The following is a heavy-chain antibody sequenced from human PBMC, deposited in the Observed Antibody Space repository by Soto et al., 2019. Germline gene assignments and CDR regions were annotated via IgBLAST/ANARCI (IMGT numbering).Heavy chain of an antibody. V-gene: IGHV1-18*01. CDR3: ARDRSGWFGELFYYYYMDV. Sequence: ASVKVSCKASGYTFTSYGISWVRQAPGQGLEWMGWISAYNGNTNYAQKLQGRVTMTTDTSTSTAYMELRSLRSDDTAVYYCARDRSGWFGELFYYYYMDVWGKGTMVTVSS. J-gene: IGHJ6*03. D-gene: IGHD3-10*01. CDR1: GYTFTSYG. CDR2: ISAYNGNT.